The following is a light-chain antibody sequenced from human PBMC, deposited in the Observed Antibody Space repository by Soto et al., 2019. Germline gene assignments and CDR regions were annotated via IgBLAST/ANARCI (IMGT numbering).Light chain of an antibody. Sequence: EVVLTQSPGTLSLSPGERATLSCRASQSVAANYLAWYQQKRGQAPRLLIYGASSLESGVPSRFSGSGSGTDFTLTISGLQPNDFATYYCQQYNTYSRTFGQGTKVEIK. CDR3: QQYNTYSRT. V-gene: IGKV3-20*01. CDR2: GAS. J-gene: IGKJ1*01. CDR1: QSVAANY.